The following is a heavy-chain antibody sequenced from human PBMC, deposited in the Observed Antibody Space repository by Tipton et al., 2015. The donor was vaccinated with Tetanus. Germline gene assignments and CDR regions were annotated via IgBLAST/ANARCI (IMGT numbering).Heavy chain of an antibody. CDR1: GGTFRYHA. J-gene: IGHJ4*02. CDR3: ARANYDSSKKGPFDS. D-gene: IGHD1-7*01. Sequence: QSGAEVKKPGSSVKVSCKASGGTFRYHAIGWVRQAPGQGLEWMGGIIPVFGTSNYAQNFQDRVTVTADKSTSTVYMELRSLRPDDTAVYYCARANYDSSKKGPFDSWGQGSLVIVSS. V-gene: IGHV1-69*06. CDR2: IIPVFGTS.